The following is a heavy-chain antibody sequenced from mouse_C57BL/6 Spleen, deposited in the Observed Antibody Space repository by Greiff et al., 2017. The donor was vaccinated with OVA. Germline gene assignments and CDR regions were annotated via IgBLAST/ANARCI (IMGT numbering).Heavy chain of an antibody. CDR3: AREGRLVYFDY. D-gene: IGHD2-2*01. J-gene: IGHJ2*01. CDR1: GFTFSSYA. CDR2: ISDGGSYT. Sequence: EVKLMESGGGLVKPGGSLKLSCAASGFTFSSYAMSWVRQTPEKRLEWVATISDGGSYTYYPDNVKGRFTISRDNAKNNLYLQMSHLKSEDTAMYYCAREGRLVYFDYWGQGTTLTVSS. V-gene: IGHV5-4*01.